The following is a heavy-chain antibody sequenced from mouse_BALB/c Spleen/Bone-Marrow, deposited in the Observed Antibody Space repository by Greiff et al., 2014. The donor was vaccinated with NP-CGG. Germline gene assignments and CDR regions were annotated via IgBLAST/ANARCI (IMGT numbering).Heavy chain of an antibody. J-gene: IGHJ3*01. CDR1: GFNIKDTY. V-gene: IGHV14-3*02. CDR2: IDPANGNT. D-gene: IGHD1-1*01. CDR3: ASYYYGSSGFAY. Sequence: VQLKESGAELVKPGASVKLSCTASGFNIKDTYMHWVKQRPEQGLEWIGRIDPANGNTKYDPKFQGKATITADISSNTAYLQLSSLTSEDTAVYYCASYYYGSSGFAYWGQGTLVTVSA.